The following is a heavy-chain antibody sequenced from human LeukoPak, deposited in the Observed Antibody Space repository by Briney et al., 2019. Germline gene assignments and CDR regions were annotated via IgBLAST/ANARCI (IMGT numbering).Heavy chain of an antibody. J-gene: IGHJ3*02. Sequence: SETLSLTCTVSGGSISSYYWSWIRQPPGKGLEWIGYIYYSGSTNYNPSLKSRVTISVDTSKNQFSLKLSSVTAADTAVYYCARDLYYYDSSGYYRSNDAFDIWGQGTMVTVSS. CDR1: GGSISSYY. V-gene: IGHV4-59*01. D-gene: IGHD3-22*01. CDR3: ARDLYYYDSSGYYRSNDAFDI. CDR2: IYYSGST.